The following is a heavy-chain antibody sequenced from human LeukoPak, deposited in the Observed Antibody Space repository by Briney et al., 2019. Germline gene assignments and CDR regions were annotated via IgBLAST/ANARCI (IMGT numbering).Heavy chain of an antibody. J-gene: IGHJ4*02. CDR3: ARHGPYYYDSSGYVYFDY. Sequence: SQTLSLTCTVSGGSISSGGYYWSWIRQPQGKGLDWIGYINYSASTNYNPSLKSRVPISVDTSKNQFSLKLSSVTAADTAVYYCARHGPYYYDSSGYVYFDYWGQGTLVTVSS. CDR2: INYSAST. CDR1: GGSISSGGYY. V-gene: IGHV4-61*08. D-gene: IGHD3-22*01.